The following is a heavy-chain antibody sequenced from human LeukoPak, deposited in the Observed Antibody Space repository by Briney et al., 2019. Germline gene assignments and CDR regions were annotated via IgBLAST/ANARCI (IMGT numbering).Heavy chain of an antibody. CDR3: ARVDDFWSGYHYYYYMDV. Sequence: ASVKVSCKASGYTFTGYYMHWVRQAPGQGLEWMGWINPNSGGTNYAQKFQGRVTMTRDTSISTAYMELSRLRSDDTAVYYCARVDDFWSGYHYYYYMDVWGKGTTVTVSS. D-gene: IGHD3-3*01. J-gene: IGHJ6*03. V-gene: IGHV1-2*02. CDR2: INPNSGGT. CDR1: GYTFTGYY.